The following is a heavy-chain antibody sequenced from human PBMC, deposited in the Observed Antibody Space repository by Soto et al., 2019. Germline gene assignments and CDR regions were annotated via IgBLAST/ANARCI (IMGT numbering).Heavy chain of an antibody. V-gene: IGHV1-8*01. CDR1: GYTFTSYE. Sequence: ASVKVSCKASGYTFTSYEINWVRQATGQGLEWMGWMNPNSGNTGYAQKFQGRVTMTRNTSISTAYMELSSLRSEDTAVYYCARGRTGTIFGVVKYYFDHWGQGTLVTVSS. CDR2: MNPNSGNT. D-gene: IGHD3-3*01. CDR3: ARGRTGTIFGVVKYYFDH. J-gene: IGHJ4*02.